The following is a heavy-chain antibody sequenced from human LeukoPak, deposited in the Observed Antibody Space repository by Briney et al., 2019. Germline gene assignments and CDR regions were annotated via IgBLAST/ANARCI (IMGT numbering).Heavy chain of an antibody. D-gene: IGHD4-17*01. V-gene: IGHV3-49*04. J-gene: IGHJ6*04. CDR3: TRDRWGGDYISRGMDV. CDR2: IRSKDSDGTT. CDR1: GFTFGDYA. Sequence: GGSLRLSCTASGFTFGDYAISWVRQAPGKGLEWLGFIRSKDSDGTTDYAASVKGRFIISRDDSKNIAYLQMNDLKTEDTAVYYCTRDRWGGDYISRGMDVWGKGTTVTISS.